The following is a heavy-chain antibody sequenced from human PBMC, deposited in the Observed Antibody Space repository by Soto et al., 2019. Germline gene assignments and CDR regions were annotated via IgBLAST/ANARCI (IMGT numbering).Heavy chain of an antibody. CDR2: ISSNGGST. V-gene: IGHV3-64D*06. Sequence: GGSLRLSCSASGFTFSSYAMHWVRQAPGKGLEYVSAISSNGGSTYYADPVKGRFTISRDNSKNTLYLQMSSLRAEDTAVYYCVKDEYYDFWSGYPLYYYGMDVWGQGTTVTVSS. CDR1: GFTFSSYA. D-gene: IGHD3-3*01. CDR3: VKDEYYDFWSGYPLYYYGMDV. J-gene: IGHJ6*02.